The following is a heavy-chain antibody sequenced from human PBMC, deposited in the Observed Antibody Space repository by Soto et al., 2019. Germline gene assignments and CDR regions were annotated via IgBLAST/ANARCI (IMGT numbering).Heavy chain of an antibody. CDR1: GGSISSYY. Sequence: QVQLQESGPGLVKPSETLSLTCTVSGGSISSYYWSWMRQPPGKGLEWIGYIYYSGSTNYNPSLKSRVTISVDTSKNQFSLKLSSVTAADTAVYYCARFDGRYWGQGTLVTVSS. CDR2: IYYSGST. J-gene: IGHJ4*02. CDR3: ARFDGRY. D-gene: IGHD3-9*01. V-gene: IGHV4-59*01.